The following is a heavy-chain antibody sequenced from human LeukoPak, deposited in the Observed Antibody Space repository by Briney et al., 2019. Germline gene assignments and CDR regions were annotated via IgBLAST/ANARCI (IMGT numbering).Heavy chain of an antibody. CDR2: IYPGDSDA. Sequence: HGESLKISCKGSGHSFTSYWIGWVRQMPGKGLGWMGMIYPGDSDARYSPSFQGQVTISADKSISTAYLQWSSLRASDTAMYYCARRGYYGSGSYPYFDYWGQGTLVTVSS. D-gene: IGHD3-10*01. CDR3: ARRGYYGSGSYPYFDY. V-gene: IGHV5-51*01. CDR1: GHSFTSYW. J-gene: IGHJ4*02.